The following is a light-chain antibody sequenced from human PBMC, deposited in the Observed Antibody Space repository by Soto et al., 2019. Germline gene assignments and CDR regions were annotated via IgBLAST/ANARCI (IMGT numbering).Light chain of an antibody. J-gene: IGLJ2*01. CDR3: TSYTTSNTRT. CDR1: SRDIGAYHY. Sequence: QSVLTQPASVSGSPGQSITLSCTGTSRDIGAYHYVSWFQQYPGKAPKCMIYDVHNRPSGVSNRFSGSKSGNTASLTISGLQAEDEAVYYCTSYTTSNTRTLGGGTKLTVL. CDR2: DVH. V-gene: IGLV2-14*03.